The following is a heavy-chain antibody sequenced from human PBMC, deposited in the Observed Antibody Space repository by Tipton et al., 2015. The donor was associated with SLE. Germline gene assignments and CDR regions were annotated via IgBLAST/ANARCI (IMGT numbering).Heavy chain of an antibody. V-gene: IGHV3-30*19. CDR2: ISYDGENK. Sequence: SLRLSCAASGFTFSHNAMHWVRQAPGKGLEWVAVISYDGENKFYADSVRGRFTLSRDNSKNTLYLEMNSLRPEDSALFYCARDQGGYNWGMDYWGQGTLVTVPS. D-gene: IGHD5-24*01. J-gene: IGHJ4*02. CDR3: ARDQGGYNWGMDY. CDR1: GFTFSHNA.